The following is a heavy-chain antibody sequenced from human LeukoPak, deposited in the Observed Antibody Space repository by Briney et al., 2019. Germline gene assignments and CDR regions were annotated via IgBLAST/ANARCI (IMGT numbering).Heavy chain of an antibody. D-gene: IGHD2-8*01. CDR2: ISSNGRTT. CDR3: AIMTFPLED. J-gene: IGHJ4*02. Sequence: GGSLRLSCAASGFTFSDYYMSWIRQAPGKGLEWISYISSNGRTTYYADSVRGRFTISRDNTKESVYLQMNSLGVEDTAVYYCAIMTFPLEDWGQGTLVTVSS. V-gene: IGHV3-11*04. CDR1: GFTFSDYY.